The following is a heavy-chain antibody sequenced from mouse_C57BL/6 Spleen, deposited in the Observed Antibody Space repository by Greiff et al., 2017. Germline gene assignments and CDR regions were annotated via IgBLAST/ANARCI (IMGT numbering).Heavy chain of an antibody. CDR2: ISDGGSYT. CDR1: GFTFSSYA. V-gene: IGHV5-4*03. D-gene: IGHD6-2*01. J-gene: IGHJ2*01. Sequence: EVKLMESGGGLVKPGGSLKLSCAASGFTFSSYAMSWVRQTPEKRLEWVATISDGGSYTDYPHNVKGRFTISRDNAKNNLYLQMSHLKSEDTAMYYGARAETAVSDWGKGTTLTVST. CDR3: ARAETAVSD.